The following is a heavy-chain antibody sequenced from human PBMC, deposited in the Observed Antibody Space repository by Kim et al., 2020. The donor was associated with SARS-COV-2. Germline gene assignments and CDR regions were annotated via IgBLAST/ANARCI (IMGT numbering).Heavy chain of an antibody. CDR2: ISGSGGST. CDR1: GFTFSSYA. J-gene: IGHJ6*02. V-gene: IGHV3-23*01. D-gene: IGHD6-13*01. CDR3: AKWAAAGTWGSYYYYGMDV. Sequence: GGSLRLSCAASGFTFSSYAMSWVRQAPGKGLEWVSAISGSGGSTYYADSVKGRFTISRDNSKNTLYLQMNSLRAEDTAVYYCAKWAAAGTWGSYYYYGMDVWGQGTTVTVSS.